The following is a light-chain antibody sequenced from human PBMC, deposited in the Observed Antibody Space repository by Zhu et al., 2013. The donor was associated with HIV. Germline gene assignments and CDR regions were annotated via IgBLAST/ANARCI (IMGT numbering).Light chain of an antibody. Sequence: EIVMTQSPATLSVSPGERVTLSCRASQSVSRFLAWYQQKPGQAPRLLIYGASTRATGIPARFSGSGSGTEFALTISSLQSEDFAVYYCQQYGSSLFGPGTKVDIK. CDR3: QQYGSSL. CDR1: QSVSRF. V-gene: IGKV3-15*01. J-gene: IGKJ3*01. CDR2: GAS.